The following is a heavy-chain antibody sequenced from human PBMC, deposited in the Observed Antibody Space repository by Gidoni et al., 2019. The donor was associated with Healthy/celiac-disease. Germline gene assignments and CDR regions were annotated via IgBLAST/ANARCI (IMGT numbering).Heavy chain of an antibody. J-gene: IGHJ4*02. CDR1: GGSFSGYY. V-gene: IGHV4-34*01. CDR2: INHSGST. CDR3: ARKPGYYDSSGYYYDY. D-gene: IGHD3-22*01. Sequence: QVQLQQWGAGLLKPSETLSLTCAVYGGSFSGYYWSWIRQPPGKGLEWIGEINHSGSTNYNPSLKSRVTISVDTSRNQFSLKLSSVTAADTAVYYCARKPGYYDSSGYYYDYWGQGTLVTVSS.